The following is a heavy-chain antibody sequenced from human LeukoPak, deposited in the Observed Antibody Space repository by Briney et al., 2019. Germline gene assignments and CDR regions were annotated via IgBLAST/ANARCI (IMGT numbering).Heavy chain of an antibody. CDR2: INSDGSST. CDR3: ARDNSGYSRSGDFDY. V-gene: IGHV3-74*01. CDR1: GFTFSSYW. Sequence: GGSLRLSCAASGFTFSSYWMHWVRQAPGKGLVWVSRINSDGSSTSYADSVKGRFTISRDNAKNTLYLQMNSLRAEDTAVYYCARDNSGYSRSGDFDYWGQGTLVTVSS. D-gene: IGHD6-13*01. J-gene: IGHJ4*02.